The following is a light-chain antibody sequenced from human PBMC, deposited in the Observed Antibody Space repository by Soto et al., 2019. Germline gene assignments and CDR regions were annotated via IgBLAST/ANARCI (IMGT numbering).Light chain of an antibody. CDR3: QQYSSYPLT. CDR2: DAS. V-gene: IGKV1-5*01. J-gene: IGKJ4*01. CDR1: ETINTW. Sequence: DIQMTQSPSSLSVSVGDRVTITCRASETINTWLAWYQQKPGKAPKILIYDASKLERGVPSRLSGCGSGAEFTLPISSLQPDDLATYYCQQYSSYPLTFGGGTKVE.